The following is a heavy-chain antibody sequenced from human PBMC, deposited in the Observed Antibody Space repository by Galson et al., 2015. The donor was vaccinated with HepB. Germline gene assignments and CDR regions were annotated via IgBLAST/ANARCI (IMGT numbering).Heavy chain of an antibody. J-gene: IGHJ5*02. D-gene: IGHD2-15*01. V-gene: IGHV1-69*13. CDR1: GGTFSSYA. CDR3: ARGPPHCSGGSCYSAWFDP. CDR2: IIPIFGTA. Sequence: SVKVSCKASGGTFSSYAISWVRQAPGQGLEWMGGIIPIFGTANYAQKFQGSVTITADESTSTAYMELSSLRSENTGVYYCARGPPHCSGGSCYSAWFDPWGQGTLVTVSS.